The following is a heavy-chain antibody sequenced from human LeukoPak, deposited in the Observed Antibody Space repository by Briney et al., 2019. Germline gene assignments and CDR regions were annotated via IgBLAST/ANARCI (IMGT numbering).Heavy chain of an antibody. Sequence: GGSLRLSCAATGFTFSIYAMSWVRQAPGKGLQWVSSITSSGDGTYYADSVKGRFTISRDNSENMLYLQMNSLRVEDTAVYFCAKDRPNYYGSNGHYYRRDGDYWGQGTLVTVSS. CDR3: AKDRPNYYGSNGHYYRRDGDY. CDR2: ITSSGDGT. CDR1: GFTFSIYA. J-gene: IGHJ4*02. V-gene: IGHV3-23*01. D-gene: IGHD3-22*01.